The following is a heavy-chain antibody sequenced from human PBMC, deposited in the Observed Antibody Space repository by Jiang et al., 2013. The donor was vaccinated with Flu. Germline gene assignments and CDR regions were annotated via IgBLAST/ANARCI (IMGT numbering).Heavy chain of an antibody. CDR1: GIKFRDRG. CDR2: ISPDGXKK. Sequence: QLLESGGGVVQPGTSLRLSCAVSGIKFRDRGMHWVRQAPGKGLEWVAVISPDGXKKFYSDSVKGRFTISRDDSKGTLFLQMNTLRGEDTAVYYCARVREWPGFYDFWGQGTLVTVSS. V-gene: IGHV3-33*05. CDR3: ARVREWPGFYDF. D-gene: IGHD3-3*01. J-gene: IGHJ4*02.